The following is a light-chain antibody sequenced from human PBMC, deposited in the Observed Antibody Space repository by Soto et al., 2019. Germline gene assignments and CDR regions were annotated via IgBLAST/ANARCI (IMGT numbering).Light chain of an antibody. CDR3: QQYHDWLRT. Sequence: ILVTQSSAILSVSRGSRATISFTASQSISGNLAWYQQKPGQGPRLLIYHVSTRTTGTPATFSGSASGTEFTLTISSLQSEDFAVYFCQQYHDWLRTFGEGTKVDIK. CDR1: QSISGN. J-gene: IGKJ1*01. CDR2: HVS. V-gene: IGKV3D-15*01.